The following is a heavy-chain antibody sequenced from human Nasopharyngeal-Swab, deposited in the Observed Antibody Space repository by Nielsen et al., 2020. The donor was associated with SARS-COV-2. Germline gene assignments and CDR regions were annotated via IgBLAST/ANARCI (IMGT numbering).Heavy chain of an antibody. J-gene: IGHJ4*02. V-gene: IGHV3-30-3*02. Sequence: GESLKISCAASGFTFSSYAMHWVRQGPGKGLEWVAVISYDGSNKYYADSVKGRFTISRDNSKNTLYLQMNSLRAEDTAVYYCAKWNTSSCYPVFDSWSQGTLVTVSS. CDR1: GFTFSSYA. D-gene: IGHD2-2*01. CDR2: ISYDGSNK. CDR3: AKWNTSSCYPVFDS.